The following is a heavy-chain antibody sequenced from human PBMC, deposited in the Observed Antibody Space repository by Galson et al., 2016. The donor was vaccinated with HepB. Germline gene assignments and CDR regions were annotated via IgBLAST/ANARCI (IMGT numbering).Heavy chain of an antibody. CDR3: GKHGGFDY. D-gene: IGHD3-16*01. V-gene: IGHV3-23*01. Sequence: SLRLSCAASGFSFSTSGMSWVRQTPGRGLEWVSGITGSGATTHYADSVRGRFTISRDNSKNTLYLYMNSLSAGDTAAYYCGKHGGFDYWGQGALVTVSA. J-gene: IGHJ4*02. CDR1: GFSFSTSG. CDR2: ITGSGATT.